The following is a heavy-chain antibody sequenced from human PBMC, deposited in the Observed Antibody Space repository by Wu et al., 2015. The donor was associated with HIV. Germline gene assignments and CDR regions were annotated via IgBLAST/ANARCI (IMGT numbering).Heavy chain of an antibody. D-gene: IGHD3-10*01. CDR1: GFSFSGHY. CDR3: AREVYGSGSFSKFLQA. Sequence: QVQLVQSGADVKKAGTSVKVSCKTSGFSFSGHYMHWVRQAPGQGLEWMGWVNADTGDTKYAQTFKDRVTMTRDTLNDIVYMEVKSLKSDDTAVYYCAREVYGSGSFSKFLQAWGQGTLVTVFS. J-gene: IGHJ1*01. CDR2: VNADTGDT. V-gene: IGHV1-2*02.